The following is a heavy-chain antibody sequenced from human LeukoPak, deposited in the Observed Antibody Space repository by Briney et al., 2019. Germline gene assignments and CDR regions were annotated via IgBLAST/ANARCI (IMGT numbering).Heavy chain of an antibody. D-gene: IGHD4-11*01. J-gene: IGHJ6*03. CDR2: IYYSGST. V-gene: IGHV4-31*03. CDR1: GGSISSGGYY. CDR3: ASSLVTSDYYYMDV. Sequence: SQTLSLTCTVSGGSISSGGYYWSWIRQHPGKGLEWIGYIYYSGSTYYNPSLKSRVTISVDTSKNQFSLKLSSVTAADTAVYYCASSLVTSDYYYMDVWGKGTTVTVSS.